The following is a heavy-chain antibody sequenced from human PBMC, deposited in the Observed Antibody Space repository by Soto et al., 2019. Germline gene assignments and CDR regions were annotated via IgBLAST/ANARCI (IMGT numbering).Heavy chain of an antibody. J-gene: IGHJ5*02. CDR3: ASSPGAVTIPPKKYNWFDP. CDR1: GGSFSGYY. D-gene: IGHD4-4*01. V-gene: IGHV4-34*01. Sequence: QVQLQQWGAGLLKPSETLSLTCAVYGGSFSGYYWSWIRQPPGKGLEWIGEINHSGSTNYNPSLKSRVTISVDTSKNQFSLKLSSVTAADTAVYYCASSPGAVTIPPKKYNWFDPWGQGTLVTVSS. CDR2: INHSGST.